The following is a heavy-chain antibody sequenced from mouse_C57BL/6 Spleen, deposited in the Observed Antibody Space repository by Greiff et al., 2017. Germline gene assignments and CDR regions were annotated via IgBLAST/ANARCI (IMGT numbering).Heavy chain of an antibody. V-gene: IGHV1-64*01. CDR1: GYTFTSYW. CDR2: IHPNSGST. Sequence: VQLQQSGAELVKPGASVKLSCKASGYTFTSYWMHWVKQRPGHGLEWIGLIHPNSGSTNYNEKFKSKATLTVDKSSSTAYMQLSSLTAEYSAVYYWARLNYGSGPFDCWGQGTTLTVSS. CDR3: ARLNYGSGPFDC. D-gene: IGHD1-1*01. J-gene: IGHJ2*01.